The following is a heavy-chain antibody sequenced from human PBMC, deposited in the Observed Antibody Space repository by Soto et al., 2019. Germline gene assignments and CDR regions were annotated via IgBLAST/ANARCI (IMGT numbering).Heavy chain of an antibody. CDR2: IHNDGSTT. CDR3: ARDNWNSY. J-gene: IGHJ4*01. Sequence: GGSLRLSCAASGFTFSNYAMDWVRQAPGKGLMCVSRIHNDGSTTRYADSVKGRFTISRDNAKNTLYLQMSSLRAEDTAVYYCARDNWNSYWGQGTLVTVSS. D-gene: IGHD1-7*01. CDR1: GFTFSNYA. V-gene: IGHV3-74*01.